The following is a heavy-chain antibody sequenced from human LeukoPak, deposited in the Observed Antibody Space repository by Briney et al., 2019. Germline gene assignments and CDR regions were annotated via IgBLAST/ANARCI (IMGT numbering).Heavy chain of an antibody. D-gene: IGHD1-14*01. Sequence: GSLRLSCAASGFTFASYDMTWVRQASGKGLDWVSAISESGGSTFYADSVKGRFTISRDNSKNTLYLQMDSLRAEDTAVYFCARITPGRSFDLWGRGTLVTVS. CDR2: ISESGGST. CDR3: ARITPGRSFDL. J-gene: IGHJ2*01. V-gene: IGHV3-23*01. CDR1: GFTFASYD.